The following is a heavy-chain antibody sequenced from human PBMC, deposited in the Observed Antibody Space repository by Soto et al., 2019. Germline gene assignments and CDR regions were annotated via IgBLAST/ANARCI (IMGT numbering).Heavy chain of an antibody. J-gene: IGHJ4*02. CDR2: ISPDVGRT. V-gene: IGHV1-46*01. CDR3: ATRDPCHY. CDR1: GYTFTTYY. Sequence: QVQLVQSGAEVKKPGASVKASCKASGYTFTTYYMHWVRQAPGQGLEWMGIISPDVGRTSYAQKFPGRVTMTRDTSTRTVYMELSSLRSEDTAVYYCATRDPCHYWGQGTLVTVSS.